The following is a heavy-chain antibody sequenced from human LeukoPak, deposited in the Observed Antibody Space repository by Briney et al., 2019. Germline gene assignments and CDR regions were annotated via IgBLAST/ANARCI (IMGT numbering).Heavy chain of an antibody. J-gene: IGHJ4*02. V-gene: IGHV3-23*01. D-gene: IGHD2-15*01. Sequence: PSETLSLTCTVSGGSISSSSYYWGWIRQPPGKGLEWVSATSSSDDGKYYADSVRGRFTISRDNSRNTMYLQMNSLRAEDAAVYYCAKAPVTSCRGAFCYPFDSWGQGTLVTVSS. CDR2: TSSSDDGK. CDR1: GGSISSSSYY. CDR3: AKAPVTSCRGAFCYPFDS.